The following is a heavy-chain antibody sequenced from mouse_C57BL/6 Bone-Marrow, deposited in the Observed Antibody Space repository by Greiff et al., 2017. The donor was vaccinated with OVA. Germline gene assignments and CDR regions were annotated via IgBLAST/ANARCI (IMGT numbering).Heavy chain of an antibody. D-gene: IGHD3-2*02. V-gene: IGHV2-9*01. CDR2: IWGGGST. CDR3: AKHLDSSGYDYAMDY. J-gene: IGHJ4*01. Sequence: VQLVESGPGLVAPSQSLSITCTVSGFSLTSYGVDWVRQPPGKGLAWLGVIWGGGSTNYNSALMSRLSISKDNSKSQVFLKMNSLQTDDTAMYYCAKHLDSSGYDYAMDYWGQGTSVTVSS. CDR1: GFSLTSYG.